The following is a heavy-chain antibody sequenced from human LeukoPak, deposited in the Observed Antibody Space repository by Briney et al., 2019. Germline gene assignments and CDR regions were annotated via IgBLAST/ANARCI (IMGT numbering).Heavy chain of an antibody. V-gene: IGHV3-73*01. CDR1: GFTFSGSA. CDR3: TRFGEGKVTTGNIDY. CDR2: IRSKADSYAT. Sequence: GGSLRLSCAASGFTFSGSAMPWVRQASGKGLEWVGRIRSKADSYATAYAASVKGRSTISRDDSKNTAYLQMNSLKTEDTAVYYCTRFGEGKVTTGNIDYWGQGTLVTVSS. D-gene: IGHD4-17*01. J-gene: IGHJ4*02.